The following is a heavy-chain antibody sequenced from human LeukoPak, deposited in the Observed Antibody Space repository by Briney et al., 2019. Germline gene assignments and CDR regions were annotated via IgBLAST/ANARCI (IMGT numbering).Heavy chain of an antibody. CDR2: MWYVGSNK. CDR1: GFTFSSYG. D-gene: IGHD4-17*01. J-gene: IGHJ4*02. CDR3: ARDHPTVTTGWDY. V-gene: IGHV3-33*01. Sequence: GGSLRLSCAASGFTFSSYGMHWVRQAPAPGLGRVAVMWYVGSNKYYADSVKGRFTISRDNSKNTLYLQMNSLRAEDTAVYYCARDHPTVTTGWDYWGQGTLVTVSS.